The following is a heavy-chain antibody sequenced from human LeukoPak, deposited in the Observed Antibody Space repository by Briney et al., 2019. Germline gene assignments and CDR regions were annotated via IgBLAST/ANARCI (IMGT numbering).Heavy chain of an antibody. CDR1: GFSFISYA. CDR2: ISGGGVST. V-gene: IGHV3-23*01. J-gene: IGHJ4*02. D-gene: IGHD6-19*01. CDR3: AKDRIALGTSTYFDY. Sequence: GGSLRLSCEASGFSFISYAMTWVRQAPGKGLEWVSTISGGGVSTYYADSVKGRFTVSRDSSKSTLYLQMNSLRAEDTAVYYCAKDRIALGTSTYFDYWGQGTLVTVSS.